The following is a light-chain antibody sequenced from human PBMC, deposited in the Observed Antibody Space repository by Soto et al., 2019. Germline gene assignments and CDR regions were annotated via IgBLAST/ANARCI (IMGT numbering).Light chain of an antibody. CDR3: QQTYSTPIT. V-gene: IGKV1-39*01. CDR2: ASS. J-gene: IGKJ5*01. CDR1: QTISNT. Sequence: DIQMTQSPSSLSASVGDRVTITCRASQTISNTLNWYQQRPGKPPNLLIYASSTLQSGVPPRFSGGGSWTEFTLTISSLQPEDFATYYCQQTYSTPITFGQGTRLEIK.